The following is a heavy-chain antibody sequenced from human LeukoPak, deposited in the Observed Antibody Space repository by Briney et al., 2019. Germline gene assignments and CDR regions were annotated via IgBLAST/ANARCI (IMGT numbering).Heavy chain of an antibody. V-gene: IGHV3-7*03. Sequence: GGSLRLSCAASGFTFSSYWMSWVRQAPGRGLEWVANIKQDGSEKYYVDSVKGRFTISRDNAKNSLYMQMSSLRAEDTAVYYCGRSAAAGFFDYWGQGTLVTVSS. CDR1: GFTFSSYW. D-gene: IGHD6-13*01. J-gene: IGHJ4*02. CDR3: GRSAAAGFFDY. CDR2: IKQDGSEK.